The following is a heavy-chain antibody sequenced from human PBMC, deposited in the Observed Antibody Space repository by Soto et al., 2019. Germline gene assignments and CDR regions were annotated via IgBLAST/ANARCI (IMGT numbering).Heavy chain of an antibody. V-gene: IGHV4-59*01. CDR3: AISTNRFIHWFDP. Sequence: SETLSLTCSVSGDSISSNYWSWIRQPPGKGLEWIGYISYSGTKYNPSLKSRVTISLDTSKNQFSLKLNSVTAADTAFYYCAISTNRFIHWFDPWGQGTLVTVSS. J-gene: IGHJ5*02. CDR2: ISYSGT. D-gene: IGHD2-2*01. CDR1: GDSISSNY.